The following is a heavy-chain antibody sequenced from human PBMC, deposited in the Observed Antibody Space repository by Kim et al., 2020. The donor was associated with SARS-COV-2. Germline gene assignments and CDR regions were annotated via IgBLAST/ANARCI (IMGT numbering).Heavy chain of an antibody. V-gene: IGHV3-21*01. Sequence: ASVRGRFTNSRDNAKNSLYLQMNRLRAEDTAVYYCARSVVADYYYYGMDVWGQGTTVTVSS. CDR3: ARSVVADYYYYGMDV. D-gene: IGHD2-15*01. J-gene: IGHJ6*02.